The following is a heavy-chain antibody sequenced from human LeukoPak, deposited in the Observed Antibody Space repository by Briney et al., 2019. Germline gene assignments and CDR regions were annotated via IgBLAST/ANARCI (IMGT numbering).Heavy chain of an antibody. CDR3: ARDRYCSGGVCYPGRFVP. Sequence: SETLSLTCTVSGDSMNDYYWTWIRQPPGKGLEWVGYIHYSGSTNYNPSLKSRVTISLDTSKNQFSLKLSSVTAADTAVYYCARDRYCSGGVCYPGRFVPWGQGTLVIVSS. J-gene: IGHJ5*02. D-gene: IGHD2-15*01. CDR2: IHYSGST. V-gene: IGHV4-59*01. CDR1: GDSMNDYY.